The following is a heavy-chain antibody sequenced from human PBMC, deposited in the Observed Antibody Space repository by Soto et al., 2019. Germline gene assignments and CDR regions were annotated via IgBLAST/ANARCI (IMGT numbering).Heavy chain of an antibody. J-gene: IGHJ4*02. CDR1: GFTFSSYA. V-gene: IGHV3-23*01. Sequence: EVQLLESGGGLVQPGGSLRLSCAASGFTFSSYAMSWVRQAPGKGLEWVSAISGSGGSTYYADSVKGRFTISRDNSKNTLYMQMNSLRAEDTAVYYCAKAPWRYGDYPLYYFDYWGQGTLVTVSS. CDR3: AKAPWRYGDYPLYYFDY. CDR2: ISGSGGST. D-gene: IGHD4-17*01.